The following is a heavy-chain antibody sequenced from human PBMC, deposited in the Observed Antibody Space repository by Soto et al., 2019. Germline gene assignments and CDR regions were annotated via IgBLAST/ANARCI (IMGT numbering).Heavy chain of an antibody. CDR3: ARAAGLSGLWLGPDY. CDR2: ISNDGTNK. D-gene: IGHD5-18*01. Sequence: GGSLRLSCAASGFTLSGYAMHWVRQAPGKGLEWVAIISNDGTNKHYADSVRGRFTISRDTSKNSLYLEMHSLRPEDTAVFYCARAAGLSGLWLGPDYWGQGTQVTVSS. J-gene: IGHJ4*02. V-gene: IGHV3-30-3*01. CDR1: GFTLSGYA.